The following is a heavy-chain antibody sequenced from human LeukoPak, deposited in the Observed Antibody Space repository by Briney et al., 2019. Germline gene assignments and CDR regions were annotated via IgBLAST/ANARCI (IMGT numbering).Heavy chain of an antibody. J-gene: IGHJ4*02. CDR3: ARNSYGEQTRPLADY. V-gene: IGHV3-21*01. D-gene: IGHD5-18*01. Sequence: PGGSLRLSCAASGFTFSSYSMNWVRQAPGKGLEWVSSISSSSSYIYYADSVKGRFTISRDNAKNSLYLQMNSLRAEDTAVYYCARNSYGEQTRPLADYWGQGTLVTVSS. CDR2: ISSSSSYI. CDR1: GFTFSSYS.